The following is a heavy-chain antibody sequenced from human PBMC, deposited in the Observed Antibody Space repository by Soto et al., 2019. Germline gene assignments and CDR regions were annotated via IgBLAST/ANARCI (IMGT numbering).Heavy chain of an antibody. CDR2: IWYDGSNK. J-gene: IGHJ4*02. D-gene: IGHD4-17*01. CDR1: GFTFSSYG. CDR3: ARDVYGGNSVLLYFDY. V-gene: IGHV3-33*01. Sequence: GGSLRLSCAASGFTFSSYGMHWVRQAPGKGLEWVAVIWYDGSNKYYADSVKGRFTISRDNSKNTLYLQMNSLRAEDTAVYYCARDVYGGNSVLLYFDYWGQGTLVTVSS.